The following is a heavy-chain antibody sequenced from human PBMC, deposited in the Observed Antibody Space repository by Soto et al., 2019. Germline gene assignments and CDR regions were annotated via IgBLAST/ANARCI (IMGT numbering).Heavy chain of an antibody. V-gene: IGHV3-72*01. CDR3: ARSGSDYFDY. D-gene: IGHD3-3*01. CDR1: GFTFSAHY. J-gene: IGHJ4*02. Sequence: GSLRLSCAASGFTFSAHYMDWVRQAPGKGLEWVGRSRNKASSYTTEYAASVKGRFTISRDDSKNSLYLQMNSLKTEDTAVYYCARSGSDYFDYWGQGSLVTVSS. CDR2: SRNKASSYTT.